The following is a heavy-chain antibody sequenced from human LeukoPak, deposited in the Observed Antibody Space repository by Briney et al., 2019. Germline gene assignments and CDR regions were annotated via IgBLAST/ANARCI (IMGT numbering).Heavy chain of an antibody. CDR2: IYYSGST. CDR1: GGSISSYY. J-gene: IGHJ5*02. D-gene: IGHD2-2*01. CDR3: ARTTEDCNSASCYQYCFDP. Sequence: SETLSLTCTVSGGSISSYYWSWIRQPPGKGLEWIGYIYYSGSTNYNPSLKSRVTISVDTSKNQFSLKLSSVTAADTAVYYCARTTEDCNSASCYQYCFDPWGQGTLVTVSS. V-gene: IGHV4-59*01.